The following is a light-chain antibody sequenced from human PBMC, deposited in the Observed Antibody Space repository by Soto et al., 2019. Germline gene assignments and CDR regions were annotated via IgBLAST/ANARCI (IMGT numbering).Light chain of an antibody. CDR2: EAS. CDR1: QSVSSY. J-gene: IGKJ1*01. V-gene: IGKV3-20*01. CDR3: QQYGSSPWT. Sequence: EIVLTQSPATLSLSPGERATLSCRASQSVSSYLAWYQQKPGQAPRLLMYEASNRATGIPDRFSGSGSGTDFTLTISRLEPEDFAVYYCQQYGSSPWTFGQGTKVDIK.